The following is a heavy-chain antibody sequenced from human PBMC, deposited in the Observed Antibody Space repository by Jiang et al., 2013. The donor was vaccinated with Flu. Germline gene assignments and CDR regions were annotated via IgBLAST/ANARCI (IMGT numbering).Heavy chain of an antibody. CDR3: ARVSANRYYFDY. Sequence: FQGQVTISVDKSISTAYLQWSSLRASDTAMYYCARVSANRYYFDYWGQGTLVTVSS. V-gene: IGHV5-51*01. J-gene: IGHJ4*02. D-gene: IGHD5/OR15-5a*01.